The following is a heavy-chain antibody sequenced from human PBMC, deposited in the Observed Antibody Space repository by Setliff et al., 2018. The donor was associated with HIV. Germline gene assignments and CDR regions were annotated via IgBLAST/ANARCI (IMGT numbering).Heavy chain of an antibody. Sequence: KPSETLSLTCTVSGGSISSSSYYWGWIRQPPGKGLEWIGSINYSGSTYYNPSLKSRVTISVDTSKNRFSLKLSAVTAADTALYYCAIRRRIEVADWFDYWGQGTQVTVSS. CDR3: AIRRRIEVADWFDY. CDR1: GGSISSSSYY. CDR2: INYSGST. J-gene: IGHJ4*02. V-gene: IGHV4-39*01. D-gene: IGHD6-19*01.